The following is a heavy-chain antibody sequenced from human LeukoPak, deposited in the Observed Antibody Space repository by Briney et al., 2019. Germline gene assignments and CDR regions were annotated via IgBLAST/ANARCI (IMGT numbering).Heavy chain of an antibody. CDR1: GYTFTSYG. Sequence: ASVKVSCKASGYTFTSYGISWVRQAPGQGLEWMGWISAYNGNTNYAQKLQGRVTMTTDTSTSTAYMELRSLRSDDTAVYYCARLGITGTLRYNWFDPCGQGTLVTVSS. J-gene: IGHJ5*02. V-gene: IGHV1-18*01. CDR2: ISAYNGNT. D-gene: IGHD1-7*01. CDR3: ARLGITGTLRYNWFDP.